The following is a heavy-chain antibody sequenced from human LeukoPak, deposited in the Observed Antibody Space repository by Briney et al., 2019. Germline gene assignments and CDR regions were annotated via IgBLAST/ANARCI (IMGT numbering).Heavy chain of an antibody. Sequence: PSQTLSLTCTVSGGSISSGDYYWIWIRQPPGKGLDWIVYIYYSRSTYYNPSLKSRATISVDTSKNQFSLKLSAVTAADTAVYYCAREAEQQLVSYRAYYYYMDVWGKGTTVTVSS. CDR1: GGSISSGDYY. D-gene: IGHD6-13*01. CDR3: AREAEQQLVSYRAYYYYMDV. V-gene: IGHV4-30-4*08. CDR2: IYYSRST. J-gene: IGHJ6*03.